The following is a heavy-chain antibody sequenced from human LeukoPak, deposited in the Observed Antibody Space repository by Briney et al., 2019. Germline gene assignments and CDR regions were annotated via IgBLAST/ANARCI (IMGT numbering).Heavy chain of an antibody. CDR2: IYYRGST. D-gene: IGHD1-7*01. J-gene: IGHJ4*02. Sequence: PSETLSLTCAVSGGSSSGYYWNWIRQSPGKGLEWIGHIYYRGSTFYNPSLRGRVTISVDTSKNHSSVKLTSVTTADTAVYYCARLYGNFQNYYDYWGQGTLVTVSS. CDR3: ARLYGNFQNYYDY. V-gene: IGHV4-59*12. CDR1: GGSSSGYY.